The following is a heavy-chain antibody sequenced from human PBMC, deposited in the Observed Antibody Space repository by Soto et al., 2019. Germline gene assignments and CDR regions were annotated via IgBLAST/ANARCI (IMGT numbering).Heavy chain of an antibody. Sequence: SETLSLTCTASGGSISSYYWSWIRQPPGKGLEWIGYVHDSWGSHYNPSLKSRVAISLDTSKSQFSLKLTSVTATDTAVYYCAREGRMGTFDYWGQGALVTVSS. CDR3: AREGRMGTFDY. CDR1: GGSISSYY. D-gene: IGHD1-1*01. J-gene: IGHJ4*02. V-gene: IGHV4-59*12. CDR2: VHDSWGS.